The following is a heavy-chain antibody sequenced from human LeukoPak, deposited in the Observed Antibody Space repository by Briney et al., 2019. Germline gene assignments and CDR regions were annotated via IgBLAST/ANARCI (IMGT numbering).Heavy chain of an antibody. V-gene: IGHV7-4-1*02. Sequence: GASVKVSCKASGYTFNTYAMNWVRQAPGQGLEWMGWINTKTGNPTYAQGFTGRFVFSLDTSVSTAYLQISSLKAEDTAVYYCARGYSYGSPSEAYYFDYWGQGTLVTVSS. CDR2: INTKTGNP. CDR3: ARGYSYGSPSEAYYFDY. D-gene: IGHD5-18*01. J-gene: IGHJ4*02. CDR1: GYTFNTYA.